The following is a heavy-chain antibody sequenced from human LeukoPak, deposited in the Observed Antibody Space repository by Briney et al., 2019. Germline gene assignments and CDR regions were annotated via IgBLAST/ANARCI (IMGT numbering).Heavy chain of an antibody. CDR3: ARVHVSGWHPVSIPLGPHYYYYYGMDV. V-gene: IGHV1-69*13. CDR2: IIPIFGTA. Sequence: ASVKVSCKASGGTFSSYAISWVRQAPGQGLEWMGGIIPIFGTANYAQKFQGRVTITADESTSTAYMELSSLRSEDTAVYYCARVHVSGWHPVSIPLGPHYYYYYGMDVWGQGTTVTVSS. J-gene: IGHJ6*02. D-gene: IGHD6-19*01. CDR1: GGTFSSYA.